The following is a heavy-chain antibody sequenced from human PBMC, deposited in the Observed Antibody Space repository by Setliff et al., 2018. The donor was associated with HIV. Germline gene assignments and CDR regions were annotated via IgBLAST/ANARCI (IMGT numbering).Heavy chain of an antibody. CDR2: IYTSGST. D-gene: IGHD3-9*01. CDR1: GDSISSYS. Sequence: SETLSLTCTVSGDSISSYSWSWIRQPPGKGLEWIGYIYTSGSTNYNPSLKSRVTISVDTSKNQFSLNLSSVTAADTAVYYCAREKGRYFDWSHTRDAFDIWGQGTMVTVSS. J-gene: IGHJ3*02. CDR3: AREKGRYFDWSHTRDAFDI. V-gene: IGHV4-4*09.